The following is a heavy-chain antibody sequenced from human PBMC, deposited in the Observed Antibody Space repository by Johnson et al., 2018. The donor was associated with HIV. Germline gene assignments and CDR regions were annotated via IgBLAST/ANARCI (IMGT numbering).Heavy chain of an antibody. V-gene: IGHV3-30*04. D-gene: IGHD1-26*01. CDR1: GFTFSSYA. J-gene: IGHJ3*02. CDR3: ARDGIGRGIVGANDAFDI. Sequence: QVQLVESGGGVVQPGRSLRLSCAASGFTFSSYAMHWVRQAPGKGLEWVAVITYDGSNKYYADSVKGRFTISRDNYTNTLYLQMNSLRAEDTAVYYCARDGIGRGIVGANDAFDIWGQGTMVTVSS. CDR2: ITYDGSNK.